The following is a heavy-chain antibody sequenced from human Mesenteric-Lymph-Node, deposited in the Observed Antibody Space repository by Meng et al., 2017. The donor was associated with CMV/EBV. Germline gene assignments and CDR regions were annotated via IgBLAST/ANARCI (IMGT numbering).Heavy chain of an antibody. D-gene: IGHD3-10*01. CDR2: IRYDGSNK. V-gene: IGHV3-30*02. CDR1: GFTFSSYG. CDR3: AKDMRSLYGSGSYHYYYGMDV. Sequence: GESLKISCAASGFTFSSYGMHWVRQAPGKGLEWVAFIRYDGSNKYYADSVKGRFTISRDNSKNTLYLQMNSLRAEDTALYYCAKDMRSLYGSGSYHYYYGMDVWGQGTTVTVSS. J-gene: IGHJ6*02.